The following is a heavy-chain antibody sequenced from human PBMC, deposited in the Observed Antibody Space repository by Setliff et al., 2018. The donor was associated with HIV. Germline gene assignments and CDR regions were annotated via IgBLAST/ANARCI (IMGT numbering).Heavy chain of an antibody. CDR2: IHYSGSS. J-gene: IGHJ6*03. D-gene: IGHD3-3*01. CDR1: GGSITGHY. CDR3: ARGLTIFGVATPGIYSFTDV. Sequence: PSETLSLTCTVSGGSITGHYWSWIRQPPGKGLEWIGYIHYSGSSNYNPSLKSRVSISVDTSKKQVSLKLNSVTAADTAVYYCARGLTIFGVATPGIYSFTDVWGKGTTVTVSS. V-gene: IGHV4-59*11.